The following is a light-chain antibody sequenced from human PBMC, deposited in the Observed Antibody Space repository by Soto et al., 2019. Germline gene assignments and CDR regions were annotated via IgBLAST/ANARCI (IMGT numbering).Light chain of an antibody. Sequence: EIVLTQSPTTLSLSPGEGATLXXRASQSVSNYLAWYQQKPGQAPRXVIYGATTRATGSPATFSGSGSGTEFTLTGSSLQSEDFAVYYCQQYSNWTLTFGGGTKVDIK. V-gene: IGKV3-15*01. J-gene: IGKJ4*01. CDR2: GAT. CDR3: QQYSNWTLT. CDR1: QSVSNY.